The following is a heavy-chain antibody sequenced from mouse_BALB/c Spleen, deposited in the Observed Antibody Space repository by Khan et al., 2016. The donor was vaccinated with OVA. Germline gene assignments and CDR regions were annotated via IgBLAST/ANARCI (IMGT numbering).Heavy chain of an antibody. D-gene: IGHD2-2*01. V-gene: IGHV8-12*01. CDR1: GFSLSTSGMG. J-gene: IGHJ3*01. CDR2: IYWDDEK. CDR3: DRNRYAYDPWFAY. Sequence: QVTLKESGPGILQSSQTLSLTCSFSGFSLSTSGMGVSWIRQPSGKGLEWLAHIYWDDEKRYNPSLKGRLTISKDTSRKQVFLRITSVDTADTATYYCDRNRYAYDPWFAYWGQGTLVTV.